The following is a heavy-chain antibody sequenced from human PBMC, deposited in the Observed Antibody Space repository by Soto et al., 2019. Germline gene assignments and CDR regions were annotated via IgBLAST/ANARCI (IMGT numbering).Heavy chain of an antibody. V-gene: IGHV3-21*01. J-gene: IGHJ4*02. CDR2: ISSSSSYK. D-gene: IGHD3-9*01. CDR1: GFTFSSYS. Sequence: GGSLRLSCAASGFTFSSYSMHWVRQAPGKGLEWVSSISSSSSYKYYADSVKGRFTISRDNAKNSLYLQMNSLRAEDTAVYYCARGADILTGPLDYWGQGTLVTVSS. CDR3: ARGADILTGPLDY.